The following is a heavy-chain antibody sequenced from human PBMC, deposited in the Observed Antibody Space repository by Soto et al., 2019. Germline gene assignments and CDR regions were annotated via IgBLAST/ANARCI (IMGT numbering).Heavy chain of an antibody. V-gene: IGHV3-74*01. Sequence: EVQLVESGGGLVQPGGSLRLSCAASGFTFSSSWMHWVRQAPGKGLVWVSRIYSDGSRTNYADSVQGRFTISRDNAKNTLYLQMNSLRAEDKALYYCARGPTGWYGYDYWGQGTLVTVSS. J-gene: IGHJ4*02. CDR2: IYSDGSRT. D-gene: IGHD6-19*01. CDR1: GFTFSSSW. CDR3: ARGPTGWYGYDY.